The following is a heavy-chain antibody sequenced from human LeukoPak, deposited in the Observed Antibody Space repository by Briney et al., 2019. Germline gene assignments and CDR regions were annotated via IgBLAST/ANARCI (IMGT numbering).Heavy chain of an antibody. J-gene: IGHJ6*02. CDR3: ARHDDTVVVPAAISRGYYYGMDV. D-gene: IGHD2-2*02. CDR2: IYYSGST. V-gene: IGHV4-59*08. Sequence: PSETLSLTCTVSGGSISSYYWSWIRQPPGKGLEWIGYIYYSGSTNYNPSLKSRVTISVDTSKNQFSLKLSSVTAADTAVYYCARHDDTVVVPAAISRGYYYGMDVWGQGTTVTVSS. CDR1: GGSISSYY.